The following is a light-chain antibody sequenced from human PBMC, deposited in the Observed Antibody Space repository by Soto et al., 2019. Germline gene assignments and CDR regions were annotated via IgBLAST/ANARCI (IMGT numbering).Light chain of an antibody. J-gene: IGLJ1*01. V-gene: IGLV2-14*01. Sequence: QSALTQPASVSGSPGQSITIFCTGTSSDVGGYNYVSWYQQHPGKAPTLRIYEVSNRPSGVSNRFAGSKAGHTASLTISGHQAEDEADYYCCSYTSSSTLYVFGTGTKVTVL. CDR1: SSDVGGYNY. CDR2: EVS. CDR3: CSYTSSSTLYV.